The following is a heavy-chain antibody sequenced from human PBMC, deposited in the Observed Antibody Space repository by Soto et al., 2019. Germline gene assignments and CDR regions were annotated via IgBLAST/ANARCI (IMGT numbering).Heavy chain of an antibody. D-gene: IGHD1-26*01. CDR1: GFTFSSYT. V-gene: IGHV3-23*01. CDR2: ISGSGDNT. CDR3: AKGGGRGGSFNTRVDY. Sequence: EVQLLESGGGLVQPGGSLILSCAASGFTFSSYTMNWVRQAPGKGLEWVSGISGSGDNTYYADSVKGHFTISRDNSKNTLYVLMYSLRAEDMAVYYCAKGGGRGGSFNTRVDYWGQGTLVTVSS. J-gene: IGHJ4*02.